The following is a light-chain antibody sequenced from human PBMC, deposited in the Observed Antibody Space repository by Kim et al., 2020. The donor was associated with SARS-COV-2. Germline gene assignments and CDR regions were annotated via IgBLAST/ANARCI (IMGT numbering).Light chain of an antibody. CDR1: QSTNSN. V-gene: IGKV3-15*01. Sequence: VSPGERATLSCRASQSTNSNLAWYQQHPGQASRLLIYGASTRATDIPARFSGSGSGTEFTLIISSLQSEDIAVYYCQQYDNWPPYTFGQGTKLEI. J-gene: IGKJ2*01. CDR2: GAS. CDR3: QQYDNWPPYT.